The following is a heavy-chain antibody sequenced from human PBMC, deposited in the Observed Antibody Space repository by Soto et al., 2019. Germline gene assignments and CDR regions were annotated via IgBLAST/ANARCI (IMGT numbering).Heavy chain of an antibody. CDR1: GGSISSYY. CDR3: AGVPMVRGVIRYYYYGMDV. V-gene: IGHV4-59*01. D-gene: IGHD3-10*01. Sequence: PSETLSLTCTVSGGSISSYYWSWIRQPPGKGLEWIGYIYYSGSTNYNPSLKSRVTISVDTSKNQFSLKLSSVTAADTAVYYCAGVPMVRGVIRYYYYGMDVWGQGTTVTVS. CDR2: IYYSGST. J-gene: IGHJ6*02.